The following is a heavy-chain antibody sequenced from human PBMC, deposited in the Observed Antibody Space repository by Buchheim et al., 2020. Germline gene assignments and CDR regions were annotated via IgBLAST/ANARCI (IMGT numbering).Heavy chain of an antibody. CDR2: IYTSGST. CDR3: ARENSSGWYGSYSI. D-gene: IGHD6-19*01. CDR1: VGSISSGSYY. J-gene: IGHJ4*02. Sequence: QVQLQESGPGLVKPSQTLSLTCTVSVGSISSGSYYWSWIRPPAGKGLEWIGRIYTSGSTNYNPSLKSRVTISVDTSKNQFSLKLSSVTAADTAVYYCARENSSGWYGSYSIWGQGTL. V-gene: IGHV4-61*02.